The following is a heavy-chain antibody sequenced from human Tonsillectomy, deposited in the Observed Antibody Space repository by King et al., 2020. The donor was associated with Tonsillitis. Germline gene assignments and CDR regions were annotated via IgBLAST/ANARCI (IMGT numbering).Heavy chain of an antibody. V-gene: IGHV3-23*04. CDR2: ISGSGGST. CDR1: GFTFSSYA. D-gene: IGHD6-13*01. J-gene: IGHJ6*02. Sequence: DVQLVESGGGLIQPGGSLRLSCAASGFTFSSYAMSWVRQVPGKGLEWVSAISGSGGSTYYADSVKGRFTISRDNSKNTLYLQMNSLRAEDTAVYYCAKDSGSSFTTYFYYGMDVWGQGTTVTVSS. CDR3: AKDSGSSFTTYFYYGMDV.